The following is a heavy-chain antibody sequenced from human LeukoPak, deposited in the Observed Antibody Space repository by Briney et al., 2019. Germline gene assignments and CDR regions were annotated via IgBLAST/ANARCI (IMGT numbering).Heavy chain of an antibody. CDR2: ISYDGSNK. J-gene: IGHJ4*02. CDR1: GFTFSSYG. Sequence: GGSLRLSCAASGFTFSSYGMHWVRQAPGKGLEWVAVISYDGSNKYYADSVKGRFTISRDNSKNTLYLQMNSLRAEDTAVYYCAKDRNGYFGYWGQGTLVTVSS. CDR3: AKDRNGYFGY. D-gene: IGHD2-8*01. V-gene: IGHV3-30*18.